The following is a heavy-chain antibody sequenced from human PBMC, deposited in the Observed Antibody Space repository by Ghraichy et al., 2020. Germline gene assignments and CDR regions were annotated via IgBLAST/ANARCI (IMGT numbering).Heavy chain of an antibody. D-gene: IGHD4-17*01. CDR2: IYTSGST. V-gene: IGHV4-4*07. CDR1: GGSISSYY. CDR3: ARVGRRTTVREEYYGMDV. Sequence: SETLSLTCTVSGGSISSYYWSWIRQPAGKGLEWIGRIYTSGSTNYNPSLKSRVTMSVDTSKNQFSLKLSSVTAADTAVYYCARVGRRTTVREEYYGMDVWGQGTTVTVSS. J-gene: IGHJ6*02.